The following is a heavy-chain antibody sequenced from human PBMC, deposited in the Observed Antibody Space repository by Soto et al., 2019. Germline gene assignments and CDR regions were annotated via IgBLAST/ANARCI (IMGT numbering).Heavy chain of an antibody. V-gene: IGHV1-69*02. CDR2: IIPILGIA. CDR3: ARALGVTMVRGVKEYYYYMDV. CDR1: GGPFSSYT. D-gene: IGHD3-10*01. Sequence: SLKVSCKSSGGPFSSYTISWVRQAPGQGLEWMGRIIPILGIANYAQKFQGRVTITADKSTSTAYMELSSLRSEDTAVYYCARALGVTMVRGVKEYYYYMDVWGKGTTVTVSS. J-gene: IGHJ6*03.